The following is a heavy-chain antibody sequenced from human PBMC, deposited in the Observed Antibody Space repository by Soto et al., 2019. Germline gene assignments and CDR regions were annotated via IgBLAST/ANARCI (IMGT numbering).Heavy chain of an antibody. Sequence: EVQLVESGGGLVKPGESLRLSCAASGFNFNNYRMSWVRQAPGKGLEWVSSISPSSTYIDHAESLKGRLTISRDNAKNSLYLQMNSLRVEDTAVYYCPRIGGSGTWDIDYWGQGTLVTVSS. D-gene: IGHD3-10*01. CDR3: PRIGGSGTWDIDY. J-gene: IGHJ4*02. V-gene: IGHV3-21*01. CDR2: ISPSSTYI. CDR1: GFNFNNYR.